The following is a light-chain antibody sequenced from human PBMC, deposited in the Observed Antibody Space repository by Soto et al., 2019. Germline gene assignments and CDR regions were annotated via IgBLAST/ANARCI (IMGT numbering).Light chain of an antibody. J-gene: IGKJ2*01. Sequence: EIVLTQSPATLSLSPGERATLSCRASQSVSSYLAWYQQKPGQAPRLLIYDASNRATGIPDRFSVSGSGTDFTLTISSLEPEDFAVYYCQQRSNWPPYTFGQGTKLEIK. V-gene: IGKV3-11*01. CDR3: QQRSNWPPYT. CDR1: QSVSSY. CDR2: DAS.